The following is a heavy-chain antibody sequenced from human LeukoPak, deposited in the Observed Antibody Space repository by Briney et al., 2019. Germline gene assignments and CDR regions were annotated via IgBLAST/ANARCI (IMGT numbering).Heavy chain of an antibody. CDR1: GFTFNTYG. J-gene: IGHJ4*02. CDR3: AHISSSWPDY. D-gene: IGHD6-13*01. CDR2: ISYHGSTD. V-gene: IGHV3-30*03. Sequence: GGSLRLSCAASGFTFNTYGMHWVRQAPGKGLEWVALISYHGSTDYYADSVKGRFTISRDNSKNTLYLQMNSLRAEDTAVYYCAHISSSWPDYWGQGTLVTVSS.